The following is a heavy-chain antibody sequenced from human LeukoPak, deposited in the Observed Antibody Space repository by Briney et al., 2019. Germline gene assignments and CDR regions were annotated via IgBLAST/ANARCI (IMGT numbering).Heavy chain of an antibody. CDR3: AKWDIVVVPRGAFDI. V-gene: IGHV3-23*01. CDR2: TSGSGGST. D-gene: IGHD2-2*01. CDR1: GFTFSDYF. Sequence: GGSLRLSCAASGFTFSDYFMSWIRQAPGKGLEWVSATSGSGGSTYYADSVKGRFTISRDNSKNTLYLQMNSLRAEDTAVYYCAKWDIVVVPRGAFDIWGQGTMVTVSS. J-gene: IGHJ3*02.